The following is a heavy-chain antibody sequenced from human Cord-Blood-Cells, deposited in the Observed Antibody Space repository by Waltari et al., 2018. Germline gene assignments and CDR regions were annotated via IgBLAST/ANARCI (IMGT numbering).Heavy chain of an antibody. Sequence: QVQLVESGGGVVQPGRSLRLSCAASGFTFSSYAMQWVRQAPGKGLAWLAVISNVRSNKYYADSVKGRFTISRDNSKSTLYLQMNSLRAEDTAVYYCARDWRDYGDYNFDYWGQGTLVTVSS. D-gene: IGHD4-17*01. V-gene: IGHV3-30-3*01. CDR3: ARDWRDYGDYNFDY. J-gene: IGHJ4*02. CDR2: ISNVRSNK. CDR1: GFTFSSYA.